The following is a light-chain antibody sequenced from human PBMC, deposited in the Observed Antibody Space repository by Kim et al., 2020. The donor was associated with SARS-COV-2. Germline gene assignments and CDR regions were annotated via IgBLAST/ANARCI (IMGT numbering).Light chain of an antibody. V-gene: IGKV1-33*01. CDR1: QDIRNY. Sequence: GDRVTITCQASQDIRNYVNWYQQRPGKAPKFVIYDASELETGAPSRFSGSGFGTDFTFTITNVQPEDIATYYCHQYDDVPYTFGQGTKLEIK. CDR2: DAS. J-gene: IGKJ2*01. CDR3: HQYDDVPYT.